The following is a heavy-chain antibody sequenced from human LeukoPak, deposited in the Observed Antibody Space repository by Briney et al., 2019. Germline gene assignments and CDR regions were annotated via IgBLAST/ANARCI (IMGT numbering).Heavy chain of an antibody. CDR1: VFTVSNTY. J-gene: IGHJ3*02. V-gene: IGHV3-66*01. CDR2: IYADGTT. CDR3: ARDDAYTNSWVQFDI. Sequence: GGSLRLSCATFVFTVSNTYMSWVRQAPAKGLEWVSLIYADGTTHYADSVQGRFTISKDNSKNTLYRQMNSLRAEDTAVYYCARDDAYTNSWVQFDIWGQGTMVTVSS. D-gene: IGHD2-8*01.